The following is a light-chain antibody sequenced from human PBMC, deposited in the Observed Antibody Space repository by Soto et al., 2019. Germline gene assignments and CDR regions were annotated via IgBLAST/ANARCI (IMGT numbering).Light chain of an antibody. CDR2: EVS. Sequence: QSALTQPASVSGSPGQSITISRTGTSSDVGSYNLVSWYQQHPGKAPKLMVYEVSKRPSGVSNRFSGSKSGNTASLTISGLQAEDEADYYCCSYAGSNNFDVFGTGTKVTVL. J-gene: IGLJ1*01. CDR1: SSDVGSYNL. CDR3: CSYAGSNNFDV. V-gene: IGLV2-23*02.